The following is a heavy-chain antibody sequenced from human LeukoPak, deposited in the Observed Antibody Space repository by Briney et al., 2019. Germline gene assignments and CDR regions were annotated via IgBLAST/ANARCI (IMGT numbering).Heavy chain of an antibody. Sequence: ASVKVSCKASGYTFTTYSITWVRQAPGQGLEWMGWISGYNGNTNYAQKLQGRVTMTTDTSTSTAYMELRSLRSDDTAVYYCAREENVWGSYRFVDYWGQGTLVTVSS. CDR2: ISGYNGNT. V-gene: IGHV1-18*01. D-gene: IGHD3-16*02. CDR1: GYTFTTYS. J-gene: IGHJ4*02. CDR3: AREENVWGSYRFVDY.